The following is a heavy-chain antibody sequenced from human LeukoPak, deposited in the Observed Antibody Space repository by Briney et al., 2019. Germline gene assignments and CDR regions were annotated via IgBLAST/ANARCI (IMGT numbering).Heavy chain of an antibody. CDR3: ASPLADDSSGYYSYYFDY. CDR2: ISGSGGST. CDR1: GFTFSSYA. D-gene: IGHD3-22*01. Sequence: PGGSLRLSCAASGFTFSSYAMSWVRQAPGKGLEWVSAISGSGGSTYYADSVKGRFTISRDNSKNTLHLQMNSLRAEDTAVYYCASPLADDSSGYYSYYFDYWGQGTLVTVSS. V-gene: IGHV3-23*01. J-gene: IGHJ4*02.